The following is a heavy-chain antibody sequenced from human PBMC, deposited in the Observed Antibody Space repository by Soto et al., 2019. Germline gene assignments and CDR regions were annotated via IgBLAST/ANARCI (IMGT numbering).Heavy chain of an antibody. D-gene: IGHD4-17*01. CDR3: APFYGDYVSY. Sequence: QLQLQESGPGLVKPSETLSLTCTVSGGSISSSSYYWGWIRQPPGKGLEWIGSIYYSGSTFYNPSLKSRVTISVDTPKNQFSLKLSSVTAADTAVYYCAPFYGDYVSYWGQGTLVTVSS. J-gene: IGHJ4*02. CDR1: GGSISSSSYY. CDR2: IYYSGST. V-gene: IGHV4-39*01.